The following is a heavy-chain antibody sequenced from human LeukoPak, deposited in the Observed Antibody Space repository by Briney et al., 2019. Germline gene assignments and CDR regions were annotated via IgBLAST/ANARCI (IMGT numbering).Heavy chain of an antibody. CDR1: GFTFSGKA. CDR2: ISGSGGST. Sequence: PGGSRRLSLAASGFTFSGKARSGVGQAQGKGGEWVSAISGSGGSTYYADSVKGRFTISRDNSKNTLYLQMNSLRAEDTAVYYCAKGDDHEDYWGQGTLVTVSS. J-gene: IGHJ4*02. CDR3: AKGDDHEDY. V-gene: IGHV3-23*01.